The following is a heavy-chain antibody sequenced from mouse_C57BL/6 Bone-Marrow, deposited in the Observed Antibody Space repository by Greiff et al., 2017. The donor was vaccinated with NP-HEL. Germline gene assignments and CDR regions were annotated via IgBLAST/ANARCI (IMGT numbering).Heavy chain of an antibody. D-gene: IGHD2-2*01. Sequence: QVQLQQPGTELVKPGASVKLSCKASGYTFTSYWMHWVKQRPGQGLEWIGNINPSNGGTNYNEKFKSKATLTVDKSSSTAYMQLSSLTSEDSAVHYCARGWLRRDAMDYWGQGTSVTVSS. J-gene: IGHJ4*01. CDR3: ARGWLRRDAMDY. CDR1: GYTFTSYW. V-gene: IGHV1-53*01. CDR2: INPSNGGT.